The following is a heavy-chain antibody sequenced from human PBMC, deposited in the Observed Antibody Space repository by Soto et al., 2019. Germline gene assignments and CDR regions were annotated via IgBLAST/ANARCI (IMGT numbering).Heavy chain of an antibody. V-gene: IGHV1-2*02. CDR3: AKDLTRQLAYWLDP. J-gene: IGHJ5*02. CDR2: INAHSGGT. D-gene: IGHD6-6*01. CDR1: GFSFTGYY. Sequence: ASVKVSCKASGFSFTGYYIHWLRQAPGQGLEWMGWINAHSGGTEYAQKFQGRVTLTRDTSIATAYLTLTSLTSDDTALYYCAKDLTRQLAYWLDPWGQVTQVTVSS.